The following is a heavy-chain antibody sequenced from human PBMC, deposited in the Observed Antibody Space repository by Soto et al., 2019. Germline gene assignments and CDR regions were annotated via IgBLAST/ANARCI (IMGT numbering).Heavy chain of an antibody. V-gene: IGHV3-30-3*01. Sequence: GVTLRLSCPGSGFTFSRYPLHWVRQAPGKGLEWVAVISYDGSNKYYADSVKGRFTISRDNSKNTLYLQMNSLRAEDTAVYYFESLYAAVAQNAFDIWGQGTMVTVS. J-gene: IGHJ3*02. CDR2: ISYDGSNK. CDR3: ESLYAAVAQNAFDI. CDR1: GFTFSRYP. D-gene: IGHD6-19*01.